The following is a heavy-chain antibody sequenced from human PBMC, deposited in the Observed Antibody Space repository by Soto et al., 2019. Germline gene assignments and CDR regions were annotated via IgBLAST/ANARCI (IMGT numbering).Heavy chain of an antibody. CDR1: GYTFTSYA. Sequence: ASVKVSCKASGYTFTSYAMHWVRQAPGQRLEWMGWINAGNGNTKYSQKFQGRITITRDTSASTAYMELSSLRSEDTAVYYCASSYTNYALIDYYYYGMDVWGQGTTVTSP. CDR2: INAGNGNT. V-gene: IGHV1-3*01. D-gene: IGHD4-4*01. CDR3: ASSYTNYALIDYYYYGMDV. J-gene: IGHJ6*02.